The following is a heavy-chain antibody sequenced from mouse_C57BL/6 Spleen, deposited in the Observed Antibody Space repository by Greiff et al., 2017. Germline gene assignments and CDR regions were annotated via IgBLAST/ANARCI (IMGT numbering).Heavy chain of an antibody. J-gene: IGHJ3*01. CDR2: IYPGDGDT. CDR3: ARSDYYGSNWFAY. CDR1: GFAFSSSW. V-gene: IGHV1-82*01. D-gene: IGHD1-1*01. Sequence: VKLMESGPGLVKPGASLKISCKASGFAFSSSWMNWVRQRPGKGLEWIGRIYPGDGDTNYTGKFKGRVTLTADKASSTAYMQLINLTSEDSAVYFGARSDYYGSNWFAYWGQGTLVTVSA.